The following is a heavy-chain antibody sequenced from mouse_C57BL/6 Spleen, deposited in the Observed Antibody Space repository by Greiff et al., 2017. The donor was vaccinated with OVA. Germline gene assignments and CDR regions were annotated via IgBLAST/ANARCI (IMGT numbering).Heavy chain of an antibody. J-gene: IGHJ3*01. CDR1: GFTFSDYY. Sequence: DVKLVESEGGLVQPGSSMKLSCTASGFTFSDYYMAWVRQVPEKGLEWVANINYDGSSTYYLDSLKSRFIISRDNAKNILYLQMSSLKSEDTATYYCARGGGNYEFAYWGQGTLVTVSA. CDR2: INYDGSST. D-gene: IGHD2-1*01. V-gene: IGHV5-16*01. CDR3: ARGGGNYEFAY.